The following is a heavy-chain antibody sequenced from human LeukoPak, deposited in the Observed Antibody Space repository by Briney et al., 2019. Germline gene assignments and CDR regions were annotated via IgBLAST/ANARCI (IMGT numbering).Heavy chain of an antibody. CDR2: INPSGGST. Sequence: ASVKVSCKATGYTFTSFYMHWVRQAPGQGLEWMGIINPSGGSTSYTQKFQGRVTMTRDTSTSTFYMGLSSLRSDDTAVYYCARSYDSGGVFDYWGQGTLVTVSS. CDR3: ARSYDSGGVFDY. CDR1: GYTFTSFY. D-gene: IGHD3-22*01. J-gene: IGHJ4*02. V-gene: IGHV1-46*01.